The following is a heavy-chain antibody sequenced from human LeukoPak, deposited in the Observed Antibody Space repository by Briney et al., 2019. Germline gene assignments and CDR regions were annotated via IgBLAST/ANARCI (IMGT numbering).Heavy chain of an antibody. CDR3: ARASRRRYYYGMDV. Sequence: SETLSLTCAVYGGSFSGYYWSWIRQPPGKGLEWIGEINHRGSTNYNPSLKSRVTISVDTSTNQFSLKLSSVTAADTAVYYCARASRRRYYYGMDVWGQGTTVTVSS. V-gene: IGHV4-34*01. CDR1: GGSFSGYY. J-gene: IGHJ6*02. CDR2: INHRGST.